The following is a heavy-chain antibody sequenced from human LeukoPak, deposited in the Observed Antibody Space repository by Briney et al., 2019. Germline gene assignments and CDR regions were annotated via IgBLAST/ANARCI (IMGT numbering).Heavy chain of an antibody. V-gene: IGHV1-8*01. CDR3: GRGRYDSSGYFTY. J-gene: IGHJ4*02. CDR1: GYTFTSYD. D-gene: IGHD3-22*01. Sequence: ASVKVTCKASGYTFTSYDSTWIRQATGQGLEWMGWMDPNSGNTGYAQKFQGRVTMTRNTSISTAYMELSSLRYEDTAMYYCGRGRYDSSGYFTYWGQGTLVTVSS. CDR2: MDPNSGNT.